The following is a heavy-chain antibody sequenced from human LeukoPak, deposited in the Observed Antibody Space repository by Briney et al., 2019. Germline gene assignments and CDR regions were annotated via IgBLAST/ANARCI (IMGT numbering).Heavy chain of an antibody. CDR1: GFTFSTYG. J-gene: IGHJ4*02. CDR3: AKDGDYYGSGSKGYYFDY. D-gene: IGHD3-10*01. CDR2: ISYDGRNK. V-gene: IGHV3-30*18. Sequence: PGGSLGLSCAASGFTFSTYGMHWVRQAPGKGLEWVAVISYDGRNKYYPDSVKGRFTFTKDNSKNTLYLQMNSLRAEDTAVYYCAKDGDYYGSGSKGYYFDYWGQGTLVTVSS.